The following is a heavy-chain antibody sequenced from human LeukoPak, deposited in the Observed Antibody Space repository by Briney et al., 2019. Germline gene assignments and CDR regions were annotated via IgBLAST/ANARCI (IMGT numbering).Heavy chain of an antibody. CDR1: GGTFSSYA. D-gene: IGHD3-22*01. J-gene: IGHJ4*02. Sequence: SVKVSCKASGGTFSSYAISWVRQAPGQGLAWMGRIIPILGIANYAQKFQGRVTITADKSTSTAYMELSSLRSEDTAVYYCARDHDYDSSGQYYFDYWGQGTLVTVSS. CDR2: IIPILGIA. CDR3: ARDHDYDSSGQYYFDY. V-gene: IGHV1-69*04.